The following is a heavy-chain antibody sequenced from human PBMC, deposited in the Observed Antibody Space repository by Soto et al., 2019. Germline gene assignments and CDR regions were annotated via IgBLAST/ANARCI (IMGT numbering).Heavy chain of an antibody. D-gene: IGHD3-22*01. CDR3: ARVANTYYYDSSGYYPFSY. CDR1: GGTFSSYA. CDR2: IIPIFGTA. V-gene: IGHV1-69*13. Sequence: GASVKVSCKASGGTFSSYAISWVRQAPGQGLEWMGGIIPIFGTANYAQKFQGRVTITADESTSTAYMELGSLRSEDTAVYYCARVANTYYYDSSGYYPFSYWGQGTLVTVSS. J-gene: IGHJ4*02.